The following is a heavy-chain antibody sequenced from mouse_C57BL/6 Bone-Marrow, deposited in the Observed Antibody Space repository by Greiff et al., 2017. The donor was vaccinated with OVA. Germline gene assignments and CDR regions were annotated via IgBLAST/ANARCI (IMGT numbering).Heavy chain of an antibody. Sequence: QVQLKESGAELVRPGTSVKVSCKASGYAFTNYLIEWVKQRPGQGLEWIGVINPGSGGTNYNEKFKGKATLTADKSSSPAYMQLSSLTSEDSAVYFCARTYYYGSSYEDYWGQGTTLTVSS. CDR3: ARTYYYGSSYEDY. V-gene: IGHV1-54*01. J-gene: IGHJ2*01. D-gene: IGHD1-1*01. CDR1: GYAFTNYL. CDR2: INPGSGGT.